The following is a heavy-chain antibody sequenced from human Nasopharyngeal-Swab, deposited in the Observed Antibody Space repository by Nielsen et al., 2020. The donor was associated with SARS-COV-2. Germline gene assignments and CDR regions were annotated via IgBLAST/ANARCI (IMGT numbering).Heavy chain of an antibody. V-gene: IGHV3-21*01. J-gene: IGHJ3*02. CDR3: ARTDGYTLNNAFDI. Sequence: GESLKISCAASGFTFCSYSMIWVRQAPGKGLEWVSSISSSSSYIYYGDSVKGRFTISRDNAKNSLYLQMNSLRAEDTAVYYCARTDGYTLNNAFDIWGQGTMVTVSS. CDR1: GFTFCSYS. D-gene: IGHD5-24*01. CDR2: ISSSSSYI.